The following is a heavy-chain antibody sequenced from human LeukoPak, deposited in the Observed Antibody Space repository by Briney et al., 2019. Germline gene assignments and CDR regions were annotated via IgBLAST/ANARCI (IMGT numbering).Heavy chain of an antibody. Sequence: SESLSLTCAVYGGSFSGYYWSWIRQPPGKGLEWIGEINHSGSTNYNPSLMSRVTISVDTSKNQFSLKLSSVTAADTAVYYCARGTAMVYRYYYYMDVWGKGTTVTISS. D-gene: IGHD5-18*01. J-gene: IGHJ6*03. CDR2: INHSGST. V-gene: IGHV4-34*01. CDR3: ARGTAMVYRYYYYMDV. CDR1: GGSFSGYY.